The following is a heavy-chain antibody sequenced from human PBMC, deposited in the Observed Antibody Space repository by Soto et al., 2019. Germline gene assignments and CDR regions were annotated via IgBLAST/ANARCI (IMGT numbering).Heavy chain of an antibody. D-gene: IGHD5-18*01. CDR2: INPSGGST. CDR1: GYTFTSYY. Sequence: ASVKVSCKASGYTFTSYYMHWVRQAPGQGLEWMGIINPSGGSTSYAQKFQGRVTMTRDTYTSTVYMELSSLRSEDAAVYYSERVDTAMAGEYWGQGTLVNASS. J-gene: IGHJ4*02. CDR3: ERVDTAMAGEY. V-gene: IGHV1-46*01.